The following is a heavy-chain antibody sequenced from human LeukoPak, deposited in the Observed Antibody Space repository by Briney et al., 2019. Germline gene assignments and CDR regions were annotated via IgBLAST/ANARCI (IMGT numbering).Heavy chain of an antibody. V-gene: IGHV1-69*13. Sequence: SVKVSCKASGGTFSSYAISWVRLAPGQGLEWMGGIIPIFGTANYAQKFQGRVTITADESTSTAYMELSSLRSEDTAVYYCASSRVVTAIGYYFDYWGQGTLVTVSS. CDR1: GGTFSSYA. CDR3: ASSRVVTAIGYYFDY. J-gene: IGHJ4*02. D-gene: IGHD2-21*02. CDR2: IIPIFGTA.